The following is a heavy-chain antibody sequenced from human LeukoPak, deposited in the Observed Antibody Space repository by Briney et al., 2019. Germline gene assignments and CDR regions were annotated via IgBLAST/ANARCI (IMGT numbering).Heavy chain of an antibody. J-gene: IGHJ3*02. D-gene: IGHD5-12*01. Sequence: GGSLRLSCAASGFTFNNDWMNWVRQAPGKGLEWVGRIKSTVDGGTTDYAAPAKGRFTVSRDDSKNTVYLEMKSLKTEDTAVYYCTTGGNVIVANTRTFDIWGQGTMVTVSS. CDR3: TTGGNVIVANTRTFDI. V-gene: IGHV3-15*07. CDR2: IKSTVDGGTT. CDR1: GFTFNNDW.